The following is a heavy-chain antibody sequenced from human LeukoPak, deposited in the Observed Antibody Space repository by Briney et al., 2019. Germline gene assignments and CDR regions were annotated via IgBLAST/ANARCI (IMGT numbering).Heavy chain of an antibody. CDR2: IRSKANSYAT. CDR1: GFTFSGSA. CDR3: TRTVADLYWYFDL. D-gene: IGHD6-19*01. V-gene: IGHV3-73*01. J-gene: IGHJ2*01. Sequence: GGSLRLSCAASGFTFSGSAMHWFRQASGKGLEWVGRIRSKANSYATAYAASVKGRFTISRDDSKNTAYLQMNSLKTEDTAVYYCTRTVADLYWYFDLWGRGTLVTVSS.